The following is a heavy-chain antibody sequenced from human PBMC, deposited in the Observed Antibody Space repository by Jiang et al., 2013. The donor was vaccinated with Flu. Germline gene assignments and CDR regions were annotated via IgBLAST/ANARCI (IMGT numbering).Heavy chain of an antibody. V-gene: IGHV1-2*04. CDR1: GYTFTGYY. Sequence: GAEVKKPGASVKVSCKASGYTFTGYYMHWVRQAPGQGLEWMGWINPNSGGTNYAQKFQGWVTMTRDTSISTAYMELSRLRSDDTAVYYCARGWAAYCGGDCYSPPDYWGQGTLVTVSS. D-gene: IGHD2-21*02. CDR2: INPNSGGT. CDR3: ARGWAAYCGGDCYSPPDY. J-gene: IGHJ4*02.